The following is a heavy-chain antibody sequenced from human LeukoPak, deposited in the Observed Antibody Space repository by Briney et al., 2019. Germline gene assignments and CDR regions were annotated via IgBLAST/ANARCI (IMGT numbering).Heavy chain of an antibody. D-gene: IGHD1-26*01. CDR3: ATHLALSPLGIVGAPIFDY. J-gene: IGHJ4*02. Sequence: ASVKVSCKVSGYTLTELSMHWVRQAPGKGLEWMGGFDPEDGETIYAQKFQGRVTMTEDTSTDTAYMELSSLRSEDTAVYYCATHLALSPLGIVGAPIFDYWGQGTLVTVSS. V-gene: IGHV1-24*01. CDR1: GYTLTELS. CDR2: FDPEDGET.